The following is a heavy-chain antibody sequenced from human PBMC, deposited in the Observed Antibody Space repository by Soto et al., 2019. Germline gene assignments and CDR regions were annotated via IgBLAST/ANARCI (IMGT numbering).Heavy chain of an antibody. CDR3: ARHFVVVPAARRGPFDY. D-gene: IGHD2-2*01. CDR2: ISSSGSTI. Sequence: GGSLRLSCAASGFTFSDYYMSWIRQAPGKGLEWVSYISSSGSTIYYADSVKGRFTISRDNAKNSLYLQMNSLRAEDTAVYYCARHFVVVPAARRGPFDYWGQGTLVTVSS. V-gene: IGHV3-11*01. J-gene: IGHJ4*02. CDR1: GFTFSDYY.